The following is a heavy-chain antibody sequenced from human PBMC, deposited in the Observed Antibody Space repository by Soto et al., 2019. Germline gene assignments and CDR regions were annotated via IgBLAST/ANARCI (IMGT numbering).Heavy chain of an antibody. CDR1: GFSVSINY. V-gene: IGHV3-53*02. J-gene: IGHJ5*02. CDR3: ASIAVAEGFDP. CDR2: INADGSS. D-gene: IGHD6-19*01. Sequence: EVQLVETGGDLIQPGGSLRLSCAASGFSVSINYMSWVRQAPGKGLEWVSIINADGSSYYADSVKGRFTISRDNSKNTVDLQMNSLRAEDTAVYYCASIAVAEGFDPWGQGTVVTVSS.